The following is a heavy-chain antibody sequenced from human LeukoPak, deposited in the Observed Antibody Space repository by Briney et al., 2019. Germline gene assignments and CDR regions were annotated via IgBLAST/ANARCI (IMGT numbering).Heavy chain of an antibody. CDR3: ARALEGPYSSSPLDF. J-gene: IGHJ4*02. D-gene: IGHD3-22*01. V-gene: IGHV1-2*02. CDR2: MTPNSVAT. Sequence: ASVKVSCKASGYTFTSHYMHWVRQAPGQGLEWMGWMTPNSVATKYAQKFQGRVTMTKDTSINTAYMDLRRLRPGDTAVYYCARALEGPYSSSPLDFWGPGTLVSVSS. CDR1: GYTFTSHY.